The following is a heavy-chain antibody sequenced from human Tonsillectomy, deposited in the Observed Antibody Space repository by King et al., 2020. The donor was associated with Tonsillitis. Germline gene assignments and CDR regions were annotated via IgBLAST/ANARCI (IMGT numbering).Heavy chain of an antibody. CDR2: LDWNSNIL. CDR1: GFTFDDYA. D-gene: IGHD3-22*01. Sequence: EVQLQESGGGLVQPGRSLSLSCAASGFTFDDYAMHWVRQAPGKGLEWVSGLDWNSNILGYADSVKGRFTIPRDNARDSLYLQMNSLRAEDTALYYCARDYYYDNSGSGIDVWGKGATVTVSS. CDR3: ARDYYYDNSGSGIDV. V-gene: IGHV3-9*01. J-gene: IGHJ6*03.